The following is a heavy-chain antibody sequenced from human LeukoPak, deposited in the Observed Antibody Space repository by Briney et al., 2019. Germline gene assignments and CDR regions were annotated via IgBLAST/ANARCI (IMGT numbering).Heavy chain of an antibody. CDR2: IYYSGST. V-gene: IGHV4-39*01. CDR1: GGSISGSSYY. J-gene: IGHJ4*02. CDR3: ARGSYDVLTGYSTLGEY. Sequence: PSETLSLTCSVSGGSISGSSYYWGWIRQPPGKGLEWIGSIYYSGSTYCSASLKSRITISMDTSKNQFSLNLSSVTAADTAVYYCARGSYDVLTGYSTLGEYWGQGTLVTVSS. D-gene: IGHD3-9*01.